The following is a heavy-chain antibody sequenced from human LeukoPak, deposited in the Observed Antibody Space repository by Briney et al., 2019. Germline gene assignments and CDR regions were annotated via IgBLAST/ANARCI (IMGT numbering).Heavy chain of an antibody. CDR1: GFSFNTYA. CDR3: ARDSYGKNYFDY. D-gene: IGHD3-16*01. V-gene: IGHV3-53*01. CDR2: IYRGGST. J-gene: IGHJ4*02. Sequence: PGGSLRLSCAASGFSFNTYAMSWVRQAPGKGLEWVSVIYRGGSTYYADSVKGRFTISRDNSKNTLYLQMNSLRAEDTAVYYCARDSYGKNYFDYWGQGTLVTVSS.